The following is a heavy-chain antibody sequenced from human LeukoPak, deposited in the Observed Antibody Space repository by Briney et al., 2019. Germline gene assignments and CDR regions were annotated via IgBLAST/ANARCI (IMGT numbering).Heavy chain of an antibody. J-gene: IGHJ4*02. Sequence: SETLSLTCAVYGGSFSGYYWSWIRQPPGKGLEWIGEINHSGSTNYNPSLKSRVTISVDTSKNQFSLKLSSVTAADTAVYYCARVGRFSFDHWGQGILVTVSS. V-gene: IGHV4-34*01. CDR3: ARVGRFSFDH. CDR1: GGSFSGYY. CDR2: INHSGST.